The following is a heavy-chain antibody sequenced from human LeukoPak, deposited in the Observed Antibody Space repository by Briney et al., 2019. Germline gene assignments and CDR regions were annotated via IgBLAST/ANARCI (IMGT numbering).Heavy chain of an antibody. CDR2: IYYSGST. V-gene: IGHV4-59*01. CDR3: ARGALGAHPVDY. J-gene: IGHJ4*02. D-gene: IGHD1-26*01. Sequence: SETLSLTCTVSGDSISSSFWNWIRQPPRQRLEWIGNIYYSGSTTYNPALKSRVTFSVDTTKNQVSLKLSSATAADTAVYYCARGALGAHPVDYWGQGTLVIVSS. CDR1: GDSISSSF.